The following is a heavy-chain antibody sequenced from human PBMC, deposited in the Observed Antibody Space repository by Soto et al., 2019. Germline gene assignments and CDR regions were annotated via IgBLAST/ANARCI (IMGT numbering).Heavy chain of an antibody. D-gene: IGHD6-6*01. Sequence: GESLKISCKGSGYSFASYWIGWVRQMPGKVLEWMGIIHPGDSDTRYSPSFRGQVTISADKSISAAYLRWSSLEASDTAIYYCARLLAEYSASVGPWGQGTLVNVSS. CDR1: GYSFASYW. CDR2: IHPGDSDT. V-gene: IGHV5-51*01. CDR3: ARLLAEYSASVGP. J-gene: IGHJ5*02.